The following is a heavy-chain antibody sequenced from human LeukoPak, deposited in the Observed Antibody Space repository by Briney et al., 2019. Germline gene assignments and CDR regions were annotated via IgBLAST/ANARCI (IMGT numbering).Heavy chain of an antibody. CDR2: IYFNGNT. V-gene: IGHV4-31*03. Sequence: PSETLSLTCTVSGDSISSANFYWNWIRQHPHPGKGLEWIGSIYFNGNTLYNPSLKSRLTISIDTSKNQFSLKLTSLTAADTAMYHCARDRDGANSNWFGPWGQGTLVTVSS. CDR3: ARDRDGANSNWFGP. J-gene: IGHJ5*02. CDR1: GDSISSANFY. D-gene: IGHD4-23*01.